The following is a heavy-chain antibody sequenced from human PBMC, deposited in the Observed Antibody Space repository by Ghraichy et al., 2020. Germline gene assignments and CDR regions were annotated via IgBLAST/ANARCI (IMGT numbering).Heavy chain of an antibody. J-gene: IGHJ4*02. Sequence: SQTLSLTCTVSGGSISSYYWSWIRQPPGKGLEWIGYIYYSGSTNYNPSLKSRVTISVDTSKTQFSLKLSSLTAADTAAYYCARGVGVFRGQQLVPFDYWGQGTLVTVSS. CDR2: IYYSGST. V-gene: IGHV4-59*01. CDR3: ARGVGVFRGQQLVPFDY. D-gene: IGHD6-13*01. CDR1: GGSISSYY.